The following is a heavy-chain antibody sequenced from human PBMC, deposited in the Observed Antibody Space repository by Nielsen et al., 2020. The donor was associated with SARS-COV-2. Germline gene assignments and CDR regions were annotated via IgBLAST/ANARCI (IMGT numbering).Heavy chain of an antibody. CDR2: ISAYNGNT. J-gene: IGHJ5*02. Sequence: ASVKVSCKASGYTFTSYGISWVRQAPGQGLEWMGWISAYNGNTNYAQKLQGRVTMTTDTSTSTAYMELRSLRSDVTAVYYCAKAYYGSGSFGAHWFDPWGQGTLVTVSS. CDR3: AKAYYGSGSFGAHWFDP. CDR1: GYTFTSYG. V-gene: IGHV1-18*01. D-gene: IGHD3-10*01.